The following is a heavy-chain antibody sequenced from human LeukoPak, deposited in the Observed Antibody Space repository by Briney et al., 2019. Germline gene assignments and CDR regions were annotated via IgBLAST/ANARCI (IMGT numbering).Heavy chain of an antibody. CDR1: GYTFTSYY. CDR3: ATGQPANYYDSSGYYYPPNPPADAFDI. D-gene: IGHD3-22*01. V-gene: IGHV1-46*01. Sequence: GASVKVSCKASGYTFTSYYMHWVRQAPGQGLEWMGIINPSGGSTSYAQKFQGRVTMTRDTSTSTVYMELSSLRSEDTAVYYCATGQPANYYDSSGYYYPPNPPADAFDIWGQGTMVTVSS. J-gene: IGHJ3*02. CDR2: INPSGGST.